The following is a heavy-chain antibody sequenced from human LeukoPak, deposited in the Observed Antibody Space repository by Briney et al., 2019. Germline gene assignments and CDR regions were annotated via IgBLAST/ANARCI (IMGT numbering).Heavy chain of an antibody. D-gene: IGHD2-21*02. CDR1: GFSFRSYE. Sequence: GGSLRLSCAASGFSFRSYEMSWVRQAPGKGLEWISYINTGGSTIDYADSVKGRFTVSRDNAKNSLYLQMNSLRAEDTAVYYCARDRPLSTYCGGDCYYKRGDYWGQGTLVTVSS. J-gene: IGHJ4*02. CDR2: INTGGSTI. CDR3: ARDRPLSTYCGGDCYYKRGDY. V-gene: IGHV3-48*03.